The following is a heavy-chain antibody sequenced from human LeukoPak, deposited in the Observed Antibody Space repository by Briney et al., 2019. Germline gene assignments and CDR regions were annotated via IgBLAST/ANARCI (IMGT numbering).Heavy chain of an antibody. J-gene: IGHJ4*02. CDR1: GFTFSSYA. Sequence: GGSLRLSCAASGFTFSSYAMSWVRQAPGKGLEWVSAISGSGGSTYYADSVKGRFTISRDNSKNTLYLQMNSLRADDTALYYCAKYRGSSSWFPNYYFDYWGQGTLVTVSS. CDR3: AKYRGSSSWFPNYYFDY. V-gene: IGHV3-23*01. CDR2: ISGSGGST. D-gene: IGHD1-26*01.